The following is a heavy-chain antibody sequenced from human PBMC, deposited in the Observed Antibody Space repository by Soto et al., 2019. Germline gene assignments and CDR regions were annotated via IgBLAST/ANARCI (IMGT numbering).Heavy chain of an antibody. CDR3: VRDDRWAFDF. J-gene: IGHJ3*01. CDR1: GFSFSNYA. D-gene: IGHD3-22*01. Sequence: EVQLVESGGGLVQPGGSRRVSCAASGFSFSNYAMKWVRQAPGKGLEWVSYICIGSGSIFYADSVKGRFTISRDDAKNSLYLQMNTLIDEDTAVYYCVRDDRWAFDFWGQGTMVTVSS. CDR2: ICIGSGSI. V-gene: IGHV3-48*02.